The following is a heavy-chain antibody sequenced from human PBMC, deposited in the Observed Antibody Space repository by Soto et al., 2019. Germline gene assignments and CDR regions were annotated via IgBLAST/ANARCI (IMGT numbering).Heavy chain of an antibody. J-gene: IGHJ6*02. V-gene: IGHV3-30*18. CDR1: GFTFKTHA. Sequence: QVQLVESGGGVVQPGTSLRLSCAASGFTFKTHAMHWVPRAQAKGRSGLAVIAYEGNEKFYPDSVKGRFTISRDNSKNALYLQINTLRNEDTAVYYCGKDVGDYVPYYYGVDVWGQGTTVTVSS. D-gene: IGHD1-26*01. CDR2: IAYEGNEK. CDR3: GKDVGDYVPYYYGVDV.